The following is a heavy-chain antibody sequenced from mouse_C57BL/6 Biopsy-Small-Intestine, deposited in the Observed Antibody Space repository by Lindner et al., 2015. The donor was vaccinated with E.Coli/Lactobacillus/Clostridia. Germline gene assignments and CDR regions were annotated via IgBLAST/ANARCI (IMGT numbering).Heavy chain of an antibody. CDR2: INPYNDGT. D-gene: IGHD2-13*01. CDR1: GYTFTSYV. J-gene: IGHJ4*01. CDR3: ARGGYYGDYFYAMDY. Sequence: VQLQESGPELVKPGASVKMSCKASGYTFTSYVMHWVKQKPGQGLEWIGYINPYNDGTKYNEKFKGKATLTVDKSSSTAYMELHSLTSEDSAVYYCARGGYYGDYFYAMDYWGQGTSVTVSS. V-gene: IGHV1-14*01.